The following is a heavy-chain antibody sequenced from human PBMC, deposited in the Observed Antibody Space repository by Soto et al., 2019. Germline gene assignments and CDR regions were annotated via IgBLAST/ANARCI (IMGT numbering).Heavy chain of an antibody. Sequence: QVQLVDSGGGVVQPGRSLRLSCAASGFTFSSYGMHWVRQAPGKGLEWVAVISYDGSNKYYADSVKGRFTISRDNSKNTLYMQMNSLRAEDTAVYYCAKDLGLLWFGPYYYGLDVWGQGTTVTVSS. CDR1: GFTFSSYG. J-gene: IGHJ6*02. CDR3: AKDLGLLWFGPYYYGLDV. D-gene: IGHD3-10*01. CDR2: ISYDGSNK. V-gene: IGHV3-30*18.